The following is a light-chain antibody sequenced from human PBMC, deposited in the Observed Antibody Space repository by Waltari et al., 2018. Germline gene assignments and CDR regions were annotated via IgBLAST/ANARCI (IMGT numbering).Light chain of an antibody. CDR1: KLGDRL. CDR3: QTWDTTSVR. J-gene: IGLJ2*01. Sequence: SYELTQPPSISVSPGQAVSITCSGDKLGDRLAFWYQQRPGQSPSLVIYQGDKRPPGSPDRLSGCNSGDKATLTISGTQPLDEADYYCQTWDTTSVRFGGGTRLTGL. CDR2: QGD. V-gene: IGLV3-1*01.